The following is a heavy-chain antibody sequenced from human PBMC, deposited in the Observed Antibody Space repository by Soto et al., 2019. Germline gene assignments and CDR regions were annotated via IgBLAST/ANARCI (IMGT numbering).Heavy chain of an antibody. Sequence: SETLSLTCTVSGDSISTDYWSWIRQSPGKGLEWIGFIYYGGSTNYNPSLKSRVTISVDTPKNQFSLKLSSVTAAETAVYYCAKNWNWGSLVHWGQGTLVTVPQ. J-gene: IGHJ4*02. V-gene: IGHV4-59*08. CDR2: IYYGGST. CDR3: AKNWNWGSLVH. D-gene: IGHD7-27*01. CDR1: GDSISTDY.